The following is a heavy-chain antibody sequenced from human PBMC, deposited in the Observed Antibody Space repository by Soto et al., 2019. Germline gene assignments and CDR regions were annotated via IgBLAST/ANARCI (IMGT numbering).Heavy chain of an antibody. CDR3: ARDRGYPETYGMDV. J-gene: IGHJ6*02. V-gene: IGHV4-59*01. D-gene: IGHD3-10*01. CDR2: IYYSGST. Sequence: QVQLQESGPGLVKPSETLSLTCTVSGGSISSYYWSWIRQPPGKGLEWIGYIYYSGSTNYNPSLMSRVTISVTTSKNQFSLKLSSVTAADTAVYYCARDRGYPETYGMDVWGQGTTVTVSS. CDR1: GGSISSYY.